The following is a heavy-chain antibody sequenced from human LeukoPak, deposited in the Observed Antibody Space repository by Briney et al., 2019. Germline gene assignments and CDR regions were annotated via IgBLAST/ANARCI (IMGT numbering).Heavy chain of an antibody. CDR1: GFTFSDYY. CDR2: ISNSGSVS. Sequence: GGSLRLSCAASGFTFSDYYMSCIRQAPGKGLEWILYISNSGSVSYYADSVKGRFTISRDNAKNSLYLQMNSLRAEDTAVYYCAATRAKRTGGFDYWGQGTLVTVSS. J-gene: IGHJ4*02. D-gene: IGHD1/OR15-1a*01. CDR3: AATRAKRTGGFDY. V-gene: IGHV3-11*04.